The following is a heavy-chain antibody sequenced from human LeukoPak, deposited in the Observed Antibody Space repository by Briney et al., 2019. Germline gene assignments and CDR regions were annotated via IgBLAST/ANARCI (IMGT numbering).Heavy chain of an antibody. D-gene: IGHD1-26*01. CDR2: ISGSGGST. Sequence: GGSLRLSCAASGFTFSSYAMSWVREAPGKGLEWVSAISGSGGSTYYADSVKGRSTISRDNSKNTLYLQMNSLRAEDTAVYYCAKSLDYRAINWFDPWGQGTLVTVSS. V-gene: IGHV3-23*01. J-gene: IGHJ5*02. CDR3: AKSLDYRAINWFDP. CDR1: GFTFSSYA.